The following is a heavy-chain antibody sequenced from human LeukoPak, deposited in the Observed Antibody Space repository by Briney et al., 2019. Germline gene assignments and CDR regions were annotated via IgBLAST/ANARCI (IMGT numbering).Heavy chain of an antibody. Sequence: SETLSLTCIVSGGSISSYYWNWIRQPPGKGLEWIGYIYYSGSTNYNPSLKSRVTISVDTSKNQFSLKLISVTSADTAVYYCARSYSSGFFDYWGQGTLVTVSS. V-gene: IGHV4-59*01. D-gene: IGHD6-25*01. CDR2: IYYSGST. CDR1: GGSISSYY. J-gene: IGHJ4*02. CDR3: ARSYSSGFFDY.